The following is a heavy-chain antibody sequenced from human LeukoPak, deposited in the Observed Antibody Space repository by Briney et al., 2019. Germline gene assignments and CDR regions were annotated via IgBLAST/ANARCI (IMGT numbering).Heavy chain of an antibody. CDR2: IYYSGST. D-gene: IGHD6-19*01. J-gene: IGHJ4*02. V-gene: IGHV4-59*08. CDR3: ARHEYSSGWYYFDY. CDR1: GGSISSYY. Sequence: SETLSLTCTVSGGSISSYYWSWIRQPLGKGLEWIGYIYYSGSTNYNPSLKSRVTISVDTSKNQFSLKLSSVTAADTAVYYCARHEYSSGWYYFDYWGQGTLVTVSS.